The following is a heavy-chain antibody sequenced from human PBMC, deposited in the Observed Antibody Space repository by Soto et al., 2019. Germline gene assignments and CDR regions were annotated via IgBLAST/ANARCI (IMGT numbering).Heavy chain of an antibody. J-gene: IGHJ4*02. CDR2: IYYSGST. CDR3: ARPGHWAPLDD. V-gene: IGHV4-59*08. CDR1: GGSINSYY. D-gene: IGHD3-16*01. Sequence: SETLSLTCTVSGGSINSYYWSWIRQPPGKGLEWIGYIYYSGSTNYNPSLKSRVTISVDTSKNQFSLKLSSVTAADTAVYYCARPGHWAPLDDWGQGTLVTVSA.